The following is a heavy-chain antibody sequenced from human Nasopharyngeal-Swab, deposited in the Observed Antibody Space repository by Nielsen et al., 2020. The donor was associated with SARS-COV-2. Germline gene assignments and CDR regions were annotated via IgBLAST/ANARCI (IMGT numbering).Heavy chain of an antibody. Sequence: GESLKISCAASGFTFSSYAMHWVRQAPGKGLEWVAVISYDGSNKYYADSVKGRFTISRDNSKNTLYLQMNSLRAEDTAVYYCAKEEGLWFGELLSGMDVWGQGTTVTVSS. CDR1: GFTFSSYA. D-gene: IGHD3-10*01. CDR3: AKEEGLWFGELLSGMDV. J-gene: IGHJ6*02. V-gene: IGHV3-30*04. CDR2: ISYDGSNK.